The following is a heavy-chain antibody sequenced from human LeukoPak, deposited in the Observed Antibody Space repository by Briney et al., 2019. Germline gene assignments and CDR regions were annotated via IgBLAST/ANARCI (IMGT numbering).Heavy chain of an antibody. CDR3: ARWYGDYGAFDI. D-gene: IGHD4-17*01. Sequence: GGSLRLSCAASGYTFSSHGMRWVRQAPGKGLEWVALIWYDGSKTYYADSVKGRFTISRDNSKNTVYLQMNSLRAEDTAVYYCARWYGDYGAFDIWGQGKMVPGSS. CDR1: GYTFSSHG. CDR2: IWYDGSKT. J-gene: IGHJ3*02. V-gene: IGHV3-33*03.